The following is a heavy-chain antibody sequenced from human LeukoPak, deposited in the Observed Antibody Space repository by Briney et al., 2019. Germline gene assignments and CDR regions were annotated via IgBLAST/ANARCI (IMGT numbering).Heavy chain of an antibody. CDR2: IIPIFGTA. CDR3: ASPKERDYYDSSGYCYFFY. J-gene: IGHJ4*02. V-gene: IGHV1-69*13. Sequence: SVKVSCKASGGTFSSYAISWVRQAPGQGREWMGGIIPIFGTANYAQKFQGRVTITADESTSTAYMELSSLRSEDTAVYYCASPKERDYYDSSGYCYFFYWGQGTLVTVSS. CDR1: GGTFSSYA. D-gene: IGHD3-22*01.